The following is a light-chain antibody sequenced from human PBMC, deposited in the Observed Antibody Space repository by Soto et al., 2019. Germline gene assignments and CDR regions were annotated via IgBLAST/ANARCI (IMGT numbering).Light chain of an antibody. CDR1: QSVLYSSNNENY. V-gene: IGKV4-1*01. J-gene: IGKJ2*01. CDR2: WAS. Sequence: DIVMTQSPDSLAVSLGERATINCKSSQSVLYSSNNENYLAWYQQKPGQPPKLLIYWASTRESGVPDRFSGSGSGTDFPLPISSLQAEDVAVYYCQQYYSTQYTFGQGTKLEIK. CDR3: QQYYSTQYT.